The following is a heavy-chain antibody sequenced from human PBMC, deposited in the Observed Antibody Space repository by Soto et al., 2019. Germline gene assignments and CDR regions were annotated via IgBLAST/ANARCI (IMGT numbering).Heavy chain of an antibody. CDR2: ISHDGRNK. J-gene: IGHJ3*01. CDR3: AKLPYTNLGLTVANDAFAF. CDR1: GFIFSNYA. Sequence: QVQLVESGGGVVQPGKSVRLSCAASGFIFSNYAMHWVRQAPGKGLEWVADISHDGRNKYHADSVGGRFTISRDNSKNTLYLQMDSLTAEDKALYSCAKLPYTNLGLTVANDAFAFWGQGTTVTVSS. V-gene: IGHV3-30*18. D-gene: IGHD2-2*01.